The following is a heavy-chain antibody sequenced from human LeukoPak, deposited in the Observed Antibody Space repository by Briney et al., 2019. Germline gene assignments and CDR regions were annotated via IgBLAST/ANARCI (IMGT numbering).Heavy chain of an antibody. CDR1: GFTFTHYG. J-gene: IGHJ4*02. CDR2: IRANGETT. V-gene: IGHV3-23*01. CDR3: ARGEVPPHYFDS. Sequence: GGTLRLSCAASGFTFTHYGMNWVRQAPGKGLEWVSGIRANGETTYYADSVRGRFTISRDNSRSMVWLQMNSLTAEDTAVYYCARGEVPPHYFDSWGQGTLVTVSS.